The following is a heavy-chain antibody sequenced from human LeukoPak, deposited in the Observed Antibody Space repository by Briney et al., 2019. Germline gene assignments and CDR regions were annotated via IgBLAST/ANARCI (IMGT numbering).Heavy chain of an antibody. Sequence: SETLSLTCTVSGGSISSYYWSWIRQPPGKGLEWIGYIYYSGSTNYNPSLKSRVTISVDTSKNQFSLKLSSVTAADTAVYYCARAGYYDSSGYYYAGPYYYYYMDVWGKGTTVTVSS. CDR3: ARAGYYDSSGYYYAGPYYYYYMDV. V-gene: IGHV4-59*01. J-gene: IGHJ6*03. D-gene: IGHD3-22*01. CDR1: GGSISSYY. CDR2: IYYSGST.